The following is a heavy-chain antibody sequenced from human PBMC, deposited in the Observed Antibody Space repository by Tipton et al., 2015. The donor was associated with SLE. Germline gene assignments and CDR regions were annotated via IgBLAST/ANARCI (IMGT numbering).Heavy chain of an antibody. CDR1: GGSFSGYY. V-gene: IGHV4-59*01. CDR2: IYYSGST. D-gene: IGHD6-13*01. J-gene: IGHJ4*02. Sequence: GLVKPSETLSLTCAVYGGSFSGYYWSWIRQPPGKGLEWIGYIYYSGSTNYNPSLKSRVTISVDTSKNQFSLKLSSVTAADTAVYYCAREYSSSWYFDYWGQGTLVTVSS. CDR3: AREYSSSWYFDY.